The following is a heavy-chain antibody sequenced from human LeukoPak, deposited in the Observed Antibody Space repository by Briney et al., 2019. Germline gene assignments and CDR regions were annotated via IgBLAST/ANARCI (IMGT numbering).Heavy chain of an antibody. Sequence: GGSLRLSCAASGFTFDDYAMHWVRQAPGKGLEWVSGISWNSGSIGYADSVKGRFTISRDNAKNSLYLQMNSLRAEDTASYYCAKDPEIGSSGSCYFDYWGQGTLVTVSS. J-gene: IGHJ4*02. CDR3: AKDPEIGSSGSCYFDY. D-gene: IGHD1-26*01. CDR2: ISWNSGSI. CDR1: GFTFDDYA. V-gene: IGHV3-9*01.